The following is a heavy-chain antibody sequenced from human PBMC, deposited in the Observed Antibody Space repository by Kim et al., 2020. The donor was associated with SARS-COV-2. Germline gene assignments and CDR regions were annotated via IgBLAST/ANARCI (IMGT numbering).Heavy chain of an antibody. J-gene: IGHJ6*04. CDR3: ARSGAYNFSGSYYHGMDV. CDR1: GYTFTGFY. V-gene: IGHV1-2*02. D-gene: IGHD3-10*01. CDR2: INPDSGGT. Sequence: ASVKVSCKASGYTFTGFYMHWVRQAPGQGLEWMGRINPDSGGTKYAQKVQGRVTMTRDTSITTAFMELSGLKSDDTAVYFCARSGAYNFSGSYYHGMDVWGKGTTVTVSS.